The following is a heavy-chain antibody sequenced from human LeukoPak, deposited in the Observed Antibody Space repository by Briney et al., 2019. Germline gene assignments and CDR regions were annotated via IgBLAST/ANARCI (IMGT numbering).Heavy chain of an antibody. CDR3: AKGSPVAGRFDY. Sequence: GGSLRLSCSTYRFTFSSYSMNWVRQAPGKGLEWVSAISGSGGSTYYADSVKGRFTISRDNSKNTLYLQMNSLRAEDTAVYYCAKGSPVAGRFDYWGQGTLVTVSS. V-gene: IGHV3-23*01. CDR2: ISGSGGST. CDR1: RFTFSSYS. D-gene: IGHD6-19*01. J-gene: IGHJ4*02.